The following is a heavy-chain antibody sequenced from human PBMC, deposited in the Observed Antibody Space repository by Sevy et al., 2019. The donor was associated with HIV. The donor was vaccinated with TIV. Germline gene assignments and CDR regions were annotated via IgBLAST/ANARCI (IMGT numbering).Heavy chain of an antibody. V-gene: IGHV4-31*03. Sequence: SETLSLTCTVSGGSISSGGYYWSWIRQHPGKGLEWIGYIYYSGSTYYNPSLKSRVTISVDTSKNQFSQKLSSVTAADTAVYYCASSTKWTQLPGSYYYGMDVWGQGTTVTVSS. CDR1: GGSISSGGYY. CDR3: ASSTKWTQLPGSYYYGMDV. J-gene: IGHJ6*02. D-gene: IGHD5-18*01. CDR2: IYYSGST.